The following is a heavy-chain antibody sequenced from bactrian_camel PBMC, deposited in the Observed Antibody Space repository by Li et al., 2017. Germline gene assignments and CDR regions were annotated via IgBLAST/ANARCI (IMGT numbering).Heavy chain of an antibody. D-gene: IGHD4*01. CDR1: GETHGPYA. V-gene: IGHV3S55*01. J-gene: IGHJ6*01. Sequence: HVQLVESGGGSAQSGGSLRLSCPVPGETHGPYALAWFRQGQGKEREGVAAIDSDGSTSYADSVKGRFAISKDSAKNTLYLQMNSLRTEDTAIYYCATGGRDCDPDSWCGLFGYFGQGTQVTVS. CDR2: IDSDGST. CDR3: ATGGRDCDPDSWCGLFGY.